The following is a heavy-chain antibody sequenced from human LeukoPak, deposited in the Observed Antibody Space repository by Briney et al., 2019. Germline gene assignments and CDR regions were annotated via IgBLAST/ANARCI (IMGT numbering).Heavy chain of an antibody. J-gene: IGHJ5*02. Sequence: SVKVPCKASGGTFSSYAISWVRQAPGQGLEWMGRIIPILGIANYAQKFQGRVTITADKSTSTAYMELSSLRSEDTAVYYCATHARSSGWVNWFDPWGQGTLVTVSS. CDR2: IIPILGIA. V-gene: IGHV1-69*04. CDR1: GGTFSSYA. D-gene: IGHD6-19*01. CDR3: ATHARSSGWVNWFDP.